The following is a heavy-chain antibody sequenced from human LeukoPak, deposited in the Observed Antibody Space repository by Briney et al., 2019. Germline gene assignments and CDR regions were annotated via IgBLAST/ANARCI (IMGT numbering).Heavy chain of an antibody. Sequence: KTSETLSLTCAVYGGSFSGYYWSWIRQPPGKGLEWIGEINHSGSTNYNPSLKSRVTISVDTSKNQFSLKLSSVTAADTAVYYCARGVIVVVRGGYFDYWGQGTLVTVSS. CDR3: ARGVIVVVRGGYFDY. V-gene: IGHV4-34*01. CDR2: INHSGST. CDR1: GGSFSGYY. J-gene: IGHJ4*02. D-gene: IGHD3-22*01.